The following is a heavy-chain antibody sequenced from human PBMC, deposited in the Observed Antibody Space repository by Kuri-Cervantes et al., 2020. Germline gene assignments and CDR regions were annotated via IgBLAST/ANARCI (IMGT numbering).Heavy chain of an antibody. J-gene: IGHJ6*02. CDR3: ARVGDYPYYYGMDV. CDR1: GFTFSSYA. D-gene: IGHD4-17*01. CDR2: ISSSSSYI. Sequence: GGSLRLSCAASGFTFSSYAMSWVRQAPGKGLEWVSSISSSSSYIYYADSVKGRFTISRDNAKNSLYLQMNSLRAEDTAVYYCARVGDYPYYYGMDVWGQGTTVTVSS. V-gene: IGHV3-21*01.